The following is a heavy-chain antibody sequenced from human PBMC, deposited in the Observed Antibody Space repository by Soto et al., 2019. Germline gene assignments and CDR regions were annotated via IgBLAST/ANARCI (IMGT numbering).Heavy chain of an antibody. CDR2: FYDGNT. J-gene: IGHJ6*02. CDR3: ARAVYCTTANCWDDFHYYNIDV. Sequence: SETLSLTCIVSGGPITRRSSYWAWIRQPPGKGLEWVGTFYDGNTYHNPSLRSRITIAVDTSKNQFSLKLNSVAAADTAFYYCARAVYCTTANCWDDFHYYNIDVWGQGTAVTVSS. V-gene: IGHV4-39*01. D-gene: IGHD2-2*01. CDR1: GGPITRRSSY.